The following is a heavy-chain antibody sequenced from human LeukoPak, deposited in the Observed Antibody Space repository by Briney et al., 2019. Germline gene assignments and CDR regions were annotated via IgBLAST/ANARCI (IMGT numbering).Heavy chain of an antibody. CDR3: ARATTVTTGLDY. CDR2: IYYSGST. J-gene: IGHJ4*02. V-gene: IGHV4-59*08. Sequence: SETLSLTCTVSGGSISSYYWSWIRQPPGKGLEWIGYIYYSGSTNYNPSLKSRVTISVDTSKNQFSLKLSSVTAADTAVYYCARATTVTTGLDYWRQGTLVTVSS. CDR1: GGSISSYY. D-gene: IGHD4-17*01.